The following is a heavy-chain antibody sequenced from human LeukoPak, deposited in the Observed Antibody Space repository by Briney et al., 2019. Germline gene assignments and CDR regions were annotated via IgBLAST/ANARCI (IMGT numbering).Heavy chain of an antibody. Sequence: GGSLRLSCAASGFTVSSNYMSWVSQAPGKGLEWASVIYSGGSTYYADSVKGRFTISRDNSKNTLYLQMNSLRAEDTAVYYCARGQSHGYFDYWGQGTLVTVSS. CDR1: GFTVSSNY. V-gene: IGHV3-53*01. J-gene: IGHJ4*02. CDR3: ARGQSHGYFDY. CDR2: IYSGGST.